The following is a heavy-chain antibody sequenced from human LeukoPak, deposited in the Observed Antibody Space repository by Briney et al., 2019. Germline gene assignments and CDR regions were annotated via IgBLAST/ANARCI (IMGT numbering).Heavy chain of an antibody. Sequence: ASVKISCKVSGFTFTVYYMHWVQQAPGKGLEWMGLVDPEDGETIYAEKFQGRVTITADTYTATAYMELSSLRSEDTAVYYCATTQSYYDILTGYTEPLEGYWGQGTLVTVSS. V-gene: IGHV1-69-2*01. CDR2: VDPEDGET. CDR1: GFTFTVYY. CDR3: ATTQSYYDILTGYTEPLEGY. J-gene: IGHJ4*02. D-gene: IGHD3-9*01.